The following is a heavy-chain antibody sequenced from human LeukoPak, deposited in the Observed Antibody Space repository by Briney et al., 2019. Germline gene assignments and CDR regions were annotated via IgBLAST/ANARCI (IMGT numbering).Heavy chain of an antibody. CDR2: INHSGST. J-gene: IGHJ4*02. Sequence: SETLSLTCAVYGGSFSGYYWSWIRQPPGKGLEWIGEINHSGSTNYNPSLKSRVTISVDTSKNQFSLKLSSVTAADTAVYYCARARHDYGDYVDYWGQGTLVTVSS. CDR3: ARARHDYGDYVDY. V-gene: IGHV4-34*01. CDR1: GGSFSGYY. D-gene: IGHD4-17*01.